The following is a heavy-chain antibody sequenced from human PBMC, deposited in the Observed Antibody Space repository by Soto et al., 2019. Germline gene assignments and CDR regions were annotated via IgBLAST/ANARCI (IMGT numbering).Heavy chain of an antibody. CDR1: GGSISSSSYY. D-gene: IGHD5-12*01. J-gene: IGHJ4*02. CDR2: IYYSGST. Sequence: SETLSLTCTVSGGSISSSSYYWGWIRQPPGKGLEWIGSIYYSGSTYYNPSLKSRVTISVDTSKNQFSLKLSSVTAADTAVYYCARLSIVATNDYWGQGTLVTVYS. V-gene: IGHV4-39*01. CDR3: ARLSIVATNDY.